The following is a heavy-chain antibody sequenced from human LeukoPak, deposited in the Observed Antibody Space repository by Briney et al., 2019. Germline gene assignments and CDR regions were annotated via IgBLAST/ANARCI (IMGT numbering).Heavy chain of an antibody. Sequence: PGGSLRLSCAASGFTVSSNYMSWVRQAPGKGLEWVSVIYSGGSTYYADSVKGRFTISRDNSKNTLYLQMNSLRAEDTAVYYCAKPYSSGWYAEYFQHWGQGTLVTVSS. D-gene: IGHD6-19*01. V-gene: IGHV3-53*01. CDR2: IYSGGST. CDR3: AKPYSSGWYAEYFQH. J-gene: IGHJ1*01. CDR1: GFTVSSNY.